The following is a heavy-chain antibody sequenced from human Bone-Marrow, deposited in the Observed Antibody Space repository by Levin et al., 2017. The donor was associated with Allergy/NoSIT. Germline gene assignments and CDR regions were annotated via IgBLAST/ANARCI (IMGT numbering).Heavy chain of an antibody. Sequence: GESLKISCAGSGFNFNDYTIHWVRQAPGKGLEWVTAILYDGNNKYYADPVRGRFTISRDNSKGTVYLQMTSLTAEETAVYSCARASEVGGGPYPFGIWGQGTMVTVSS. V-gene: IGHV3-30-3*01. J-gene: IGHJ3*02. CDR1: GFNFNDYT. CDR3: ARASEVGGGPYPFGI. CDR2: ILYDGNNK. D-gene: IGHD3-16*01.